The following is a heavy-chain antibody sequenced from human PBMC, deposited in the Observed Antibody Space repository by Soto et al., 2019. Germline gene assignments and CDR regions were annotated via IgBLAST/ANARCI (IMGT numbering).Heavy chain of an antibody. CDR1: GFTFSSYA. D-gene: IGHD3-10*01. CDR3: AKDRFGEYFYYGMDV. CDR2: ISGSGGST. Sequence: EVQLLESGGGLVQPGGSLRLSCAASGFTFSSYAMNWVPQAPGKGLEWVSGISGSGGSTYYADSVKGRFTISRDNSKNTLYLQMNSLRAEDTAVYYCAKDRFGEYFYYGMDVWGQGTTVTVSS. J-gene: IGHJ6*02. V-gene: IGHV3-23*01.